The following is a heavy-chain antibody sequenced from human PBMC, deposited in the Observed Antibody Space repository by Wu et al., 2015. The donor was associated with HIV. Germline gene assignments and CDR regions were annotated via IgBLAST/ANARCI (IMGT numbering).Heavy chain of an antibody. CDR3: ARGSYGSYYYYYGMDV. J-gene: IGHJ6*02. Sequence: QVQLVQSGAEVKKPGASVKISCKASGYSFMNYGISWVRQAPGQGPEWMGWIIPLFGAANYAQKFQGRVTITTDESTSTAYMELSSLRSEDTAVYYCARGSYGSYYYYYGMDVWGQGTTVTVSS. D-gene: IGHD3-10*01. CDR1: GYSFMNYG. CDR2: IIPLFGAA. V-gene: IGHV1-69*05.